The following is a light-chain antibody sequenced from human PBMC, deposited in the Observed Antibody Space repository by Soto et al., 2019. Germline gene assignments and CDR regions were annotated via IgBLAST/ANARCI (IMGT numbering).Light chain of an antibody. CDR3: QKYNSAPWT. CDR1: QGIGNY. Sequence: DMQMTQSPSSLSASIGDRVTITCRASQGIGNYLAWYQQRPGKVPKLLIYTASTLQSGVPSRFSGSGSGTDFTLTISSLQPEDVATYYCQKYNSAPWTFGQGTKVEIK. CDR2: TAS. J-gene: IGKJ1*01. V-gene: IGKV1-27*01.